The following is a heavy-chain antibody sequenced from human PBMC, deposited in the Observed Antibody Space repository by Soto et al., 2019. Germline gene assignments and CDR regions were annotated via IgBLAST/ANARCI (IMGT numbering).Heavy chain of an antibody. CDR3: ARDKITGLFDY. V-gene: IGHV4-39*02. J-gene: IGHJ4*02. CDR1: GDSISSSSYY. CDR2: IFYSGST. D-gene: IGHD2-8*02. Sequence: SETLSLTCTVSGDSISSSSYYWGWIRQPPGKGLEWIGSIFYSGSTYYNPSLKSRVTISVDTSKNQFSLKLTSVTAADTAVYYCARDKITGLFDYWGQGTLVTVSS.